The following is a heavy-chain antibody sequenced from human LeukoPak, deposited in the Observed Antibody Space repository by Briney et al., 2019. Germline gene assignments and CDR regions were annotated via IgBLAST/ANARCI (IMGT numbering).Heavy chain of an antibody. J-gene: IGHJ4*02. CDR3: ARNSGLADC. CDR1: GYTFTNYD. D-gene: IGHD5-12*01. V-gene: IGHV1-8*01. Sequence: ASVKVSCKASGYTFTNYDISWVRQATGQGLEWMGWMNPNSGNTGYAEKFQGRVTMTRDTSISTAYMELSSLRSDDTAVYYRARNSGLADCWGQGTLVTVSS. CDR2: MNPNSGNT.